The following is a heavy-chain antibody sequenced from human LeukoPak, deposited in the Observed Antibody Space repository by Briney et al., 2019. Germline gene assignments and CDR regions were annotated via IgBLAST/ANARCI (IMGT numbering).Heavy chain of an antibody. V-gene: IGHV4-4*09. CDR1: GDSLTGYY. J-gene: IGHJ4*02. Sequence: PSETLSLTCTVSGDSLTGYYWSWIRQSPGKALEWIGHIQTTGSPDNNPSLMGRATISVDASQNQFSLRLTSVTSTDAAVYYCARVPAFWGPGILVTVSP. CDR2: IQTTGSP. CDR3: ARVPAF.